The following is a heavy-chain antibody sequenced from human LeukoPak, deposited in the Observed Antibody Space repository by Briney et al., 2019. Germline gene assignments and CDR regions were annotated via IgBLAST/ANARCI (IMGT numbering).Heavy chain of an antibody. CDR3: AKDAARVRTWIQKTATYMDV. V-gene: IGHV3-21*01. J-gene: IGHJ6*03. CDR1: RFTFSSYS. Sequence: PGGSLRLSCAASRFTFSSYSMNWVRQAPGKGLEWVSSISSSGSYIYYADSVKGRFTISRDNSKNTLYLQMNSLRPEDTAVYYCAKDAARVRTWIQKTATYMDVWGKGITVTISS. D-gene: IGHD5-18*01. CDR2: ISSSGSYI.